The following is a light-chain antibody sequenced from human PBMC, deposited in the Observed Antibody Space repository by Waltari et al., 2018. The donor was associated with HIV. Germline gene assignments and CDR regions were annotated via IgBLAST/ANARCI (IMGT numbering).Light chain of an antibody. V-gene: IGLV1-47*01. Sequence: QSVLTQPPSASATPGQRVTISCSGRSSNIGNYYVSWYQQPPGATPKVLIFRNNRRPSGVPDRFSGSKSGTSASLAISGLRSEDEADYYCATWDDSLSGVVFGGGTKLTVL. CDR1: SSNIGNYY. CDR3: ATWDDSLSGVV. CDR2: RNN. J-gene: IGLJ2*01.